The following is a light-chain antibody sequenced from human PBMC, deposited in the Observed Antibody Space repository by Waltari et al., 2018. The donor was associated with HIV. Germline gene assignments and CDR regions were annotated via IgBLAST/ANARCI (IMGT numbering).Light chain of an antibody. J-gene: IGLJ2*01. CDR1: RHSTYY. CDR3: NSRGNSINVVL. Sequence: SSPLTQDPVVSVALGQTVRIPCQADRHSTYYDRLYQQKPRQAPKVGIDGKNSRPSGIPDRFSCSSSGNTASLTITGAQAEDEAHYYCNSRGNSINVVLFGGGTRLTVL. CDR2: GKN. V-gene: IGLV3-19*01.